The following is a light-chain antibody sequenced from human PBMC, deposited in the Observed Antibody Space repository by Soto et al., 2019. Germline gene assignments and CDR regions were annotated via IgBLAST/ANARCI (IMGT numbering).Light chain of an antibody. CDR3: SSYTSSSTRV. CDR1: SSDVGGYDY. Sequence: QSALTQPASVSGSPGQSITISCTGTSSDVGGYDYVSWYQQLPGKAPKLMIYDVSNRPSGVSNRFSGSKSGNTASLTISGLQAEDEADYYCSSYTSSSTRVFGGGTKVTVL. J-gene: IGLJ2*01. V-gene: IGLV2-14*01. CDR2: DVS.